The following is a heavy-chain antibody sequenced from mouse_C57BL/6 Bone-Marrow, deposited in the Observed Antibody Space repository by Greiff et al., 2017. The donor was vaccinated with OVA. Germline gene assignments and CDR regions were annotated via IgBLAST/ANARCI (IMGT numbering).Heavy chain of an antibody. V-gene: IGHV10-1*01. J-gene: IGHJ1*03. CDR1: GFSFNTYA. CDR3: VGQVYWYFDV. Sequence: DVMLVESGGGLVQPKGSLKLSCAASGFSFNTYAMNWVRQAPGKGLEWVARIRSKSNNYATYYADSVKDRFTISRDDSESMLYLQMNNLKTEDTAMYYCVGQVYWYFDVWGTGTTVTVSS. CDR2: IRSKSNNYAT.